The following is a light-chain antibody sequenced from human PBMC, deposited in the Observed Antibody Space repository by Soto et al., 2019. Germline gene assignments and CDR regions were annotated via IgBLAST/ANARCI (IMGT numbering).Light chain of an antibody. CDR1: SGDVGGYDY. CDR2: EVT. V-gene: IGLV2-14*01. Sequence: QSARTQPASVSGSPGQSITISCTGTSGDVGGYDYVSWYQQHPGTAPRLIIFEVTNRPSGVSNRFSGSKSGNTASLTISGPQAEDEADYYCTSYTSSSTQVFGTGTKVTVL. J-gene: IGLJ1*01. CDR3: TSYTSSSTQV.